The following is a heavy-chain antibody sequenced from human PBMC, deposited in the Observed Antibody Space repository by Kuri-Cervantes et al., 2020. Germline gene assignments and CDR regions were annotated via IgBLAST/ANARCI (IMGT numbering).Heavy chain of an antibody. D-gene: IGHD3-10*01. CDR2: ISYDGSNK. CDR3: AKVTYGNVYYFDY. Sequence: GGSLRLSCAASGFTFSSYAMHWVRQAPGKGLEWVAVISYDGSNKYYADSVKGRFTISRYSSKNTLYLQMSSLKAEDTAVYFCAKVTYGNVYYFDYWGQGTLVTVSS. V-gene: IGHV3-30-3*01. J-gene: IGHJ4*02. CDR1: GFTFSSYA.